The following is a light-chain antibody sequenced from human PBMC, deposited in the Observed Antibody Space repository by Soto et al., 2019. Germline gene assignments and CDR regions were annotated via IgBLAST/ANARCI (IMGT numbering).Light chain of an antibody. CDR1: QSVSNNY. Sequence: VVLTQSPGTLSLSPGERATLSCRASQSVSNNYLAWYQQRPGQAPRLLIYGASTRATGISDRFSGSGSGTDFTLTISRLESEDFAVYYCQHYGYPQWTFGQGTKVEIK. CDR3: QHYGYPQWT. V-gene: IGKV3-20*01. CDR2: GAS. J-gene: IGKJ1*01.